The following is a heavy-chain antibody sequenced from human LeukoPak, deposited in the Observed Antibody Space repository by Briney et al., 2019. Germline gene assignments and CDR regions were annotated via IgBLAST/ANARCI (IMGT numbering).Heavy chain of an antibody. J-gene: IGHJ4*02. CDR2: IIPSDGFT. D-gene: IGHD6-19*01. CDR3: ARGWSSGS. Sequence: ASVNVSCKASGYTFSRYYVHWVRQAPGQGLEWMGMIIPSDGFTSYAQKFQGRVTMTRDTSISTAYMELSRLRSDDTAAYYCARGWSSGSWGQGTLVTVSS. CDR1: GYTFSRYY. V-gene: IGHV1-46*01.